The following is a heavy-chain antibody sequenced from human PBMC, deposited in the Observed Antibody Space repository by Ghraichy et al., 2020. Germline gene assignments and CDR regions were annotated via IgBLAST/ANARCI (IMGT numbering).Heavy chain of an antibody. J-gene: IGHJ4*02. CDR3: AGGVMVCSGGSCFRSSDY. V-gene: IGHV4-39*01. D-gene: IGHD2-15*01. CDR2: IYYSGST. CDR1: GGSISSSSYY. Sequence: SETLSLTCTVSGGSISSSSYYWGWIRQPPGKGLEWIGSIYYSGSTYYNPSLKSRVTISVDTSKNQFSLKLSSVTAADTAVYYCAGGVMVCSGGSCFRSSDYWGQGTLVTVSS.